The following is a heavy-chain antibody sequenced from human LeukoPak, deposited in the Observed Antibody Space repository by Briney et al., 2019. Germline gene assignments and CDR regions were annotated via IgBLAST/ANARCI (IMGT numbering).Heavy chain of an antibody. CDR2: IYPGDSDT. J-gene: IGHJ4*02. Sequence: GESLKISCKGSGYSFTSYWIGWVRQMPGKGLEWMGIIYPGDSDTRYSPSFQGQVTISADKSISTAYLQWSSLKASDTAMYYCARLNLGNIVLVPAAIGLFDYWGQGTLVTVSS. CDR1: GYSFTSYW. CDR3: ARLNLGNIVLVPAAIGLFDY. V-gene: IGHV5-51*01. D-gene: IGHD2-2*02.